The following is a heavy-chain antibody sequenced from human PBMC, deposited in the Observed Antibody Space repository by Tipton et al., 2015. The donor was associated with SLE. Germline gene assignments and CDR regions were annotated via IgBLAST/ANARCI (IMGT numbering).Heavy chain of an antibody. D-gene: IGHD6-13*01. CDR1: GGSISSYY. CDR2: IYHNGST. CDR3: AREVSRWSLYYFDY. Sequence: TLSLTCTVSGGSISSYYWSWIRQPPGKGLEWIGYIYHNGSTYYNPSLKSRVTISVDTSKNQFSLKLSSVTAADTAVYYCAREVSRWSLYYFDYWGQGTLVTVSS. J-gene: IGHJ4*02. V-gene: IGHV4-59*12.